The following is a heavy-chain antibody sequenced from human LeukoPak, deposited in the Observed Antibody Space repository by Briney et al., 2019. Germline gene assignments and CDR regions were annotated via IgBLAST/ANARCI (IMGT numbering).Heavy chain of an antibody. D-gene: IGHD3-9*01. CDR2: ILPGDSDT. CDR3: ARQYYDILTDPNYFDS. Sequence: AESLKISCKGSGYSFSNYCIGWVRQMPGKGLEWVGIILPGDSDTRYSPSFQGQVTMSADKSISTAYLQWSSLKAADTAMYYCARQYYDILTDPNYFDSWGQGTLVTVSS. V-gene: IGHV5-51*01. CDR1: GYSFSNYC. J-gene: IGHJ4*02.